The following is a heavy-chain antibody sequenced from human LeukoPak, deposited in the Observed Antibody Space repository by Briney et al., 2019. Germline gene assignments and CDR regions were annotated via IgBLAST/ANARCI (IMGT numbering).Heavy chain of an antibody. Sequence: SETLSHTCAVYGGSFSGYYWSWIRQPPGKGLEWIGEINHSGSTNYNPSLKSRVTISVDTSKNQFSLKLSSVTAADTAVYYCARRYSSSWFNWFDPWGQGTLVTVSS. CDR2: INHSGST. CDR3: ARRYSSSWFNWFDP. J-gene: IGHJ5*02. CDR1: GGSFSGYY. D-gene: IGHD6-13*01. V-gene: IGHV4-34*01.